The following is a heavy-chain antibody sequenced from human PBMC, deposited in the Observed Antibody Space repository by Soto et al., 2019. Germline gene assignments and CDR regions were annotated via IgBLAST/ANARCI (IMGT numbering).Heavy chain of an antibody. CDR1: GSSISTSSYY. V-gene: IGHV4-39*01. D-gene: IGHD3-10*01. CDR2: IYYSGST. J-gene: IGHJ6*02. CDR3: ARTVRGVASYGMDV. Sequence: SETLSRTCTVSGSSISTSSYYWCWIRQPPGTQLAWIGSIYYSGSTYYNPSLKSRVTISVDTSKNQFSLKLSSVTAADTAVYYCARTVRGVASYGMDVWGQGSRVTVSS.